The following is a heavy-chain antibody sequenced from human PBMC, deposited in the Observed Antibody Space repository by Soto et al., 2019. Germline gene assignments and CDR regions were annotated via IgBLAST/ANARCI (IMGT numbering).Heavy chain of an antibody. V-gene: IGHV3-15*07. Sequence: GGSLRLSCAASGFTFSNAWMNWVRQAPGKGLEWVGRIKSKTDGGTTDYAAPVKGRVTISRDDSKNTLYLQMNSLKTEDTAVYYCTTGLRCSGGSCYSGGSRFDPWGQGTLVTVSS. CDR3: TTGLRCSGGSCYSGGSRFDP. CDR2: IKSKTDGGTT. D-gene: IGHD2-15*01. CDR1: GFTFSNAW. J-gene: IGHJ5*02.